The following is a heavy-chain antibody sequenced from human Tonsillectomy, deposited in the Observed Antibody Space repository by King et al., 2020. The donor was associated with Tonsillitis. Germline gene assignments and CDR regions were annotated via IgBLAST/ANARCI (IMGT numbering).Heavy chain of an antibody. Sequence: QLQESGPGLVKPSETLSLTCTVSGGSISSSSYYWGWIRQPPGKGLEWIGSIYYSGSTYYNPSLKSRVTISVDTSKNQFSLKLSSVTAADTAVYYCASPTPCSYYDFWSGCIYGMDVWGQGTTVTVSS. CDR1: GGSISSSSYY. CDR3: ASPTPCSYYDFWSGCIYGMDV. J-gene: IGHJ6*02. V-gene: IGHV4-39*01. D-gene: IGHD3-3*01. CDR2: IYYSGST.